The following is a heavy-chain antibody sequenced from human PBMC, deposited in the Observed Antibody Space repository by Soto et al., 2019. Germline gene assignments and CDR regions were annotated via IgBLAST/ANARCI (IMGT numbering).Heavy chain of an antibody. CDR3: ARGGAAATEYYYYGMDV. CDR1: GGTFSSYT. J-gene: IGHJ6*02. Sequence: QVQLVQSGAEVKKPGYSVKVSCKASGGTFSSYTISWVRQAPGQGLEWMGRIIPILGIANYAQKFQGRVTITADKSTSTAYMELSSLRSEDTAVYYCARGGAAATEYYYYGMDVWGQGTTVTVSS. CDR2: IIPILGIA. V-gene: IGHV1-69*02. D-gene: IGHD6-13*01.